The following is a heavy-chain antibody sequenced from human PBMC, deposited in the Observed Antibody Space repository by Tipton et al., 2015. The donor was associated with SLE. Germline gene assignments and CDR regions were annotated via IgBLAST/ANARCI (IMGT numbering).Heavy chain of an antibody. J-gene: IGHJ5*02. CDR3: ASELTNWLDV. D-gene: IGHD3-9*01. V-gene: IGHV3-30*04. CDR2: ISYDGSNK. Sequence: SLRLSCAASGFTFSSYDMHWVRQAPGKGLEWVAVISYDGSNKYYADSVKGRFTISRDNSKNTLYLQMNSLRAENTAVYYCASELTNWLDVWGQGTLVTVSS. CDR1: GFTFSSYD.